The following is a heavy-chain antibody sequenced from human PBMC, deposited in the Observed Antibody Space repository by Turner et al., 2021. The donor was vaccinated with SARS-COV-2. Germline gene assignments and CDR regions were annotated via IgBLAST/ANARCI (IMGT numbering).Heavy chain of an antibody. J-gene: IGHJ6*02. Sequence: QVQLQESGPGLVNPSETLSLTCTVSGVSISTDCWSWVRQSPEKGLEWIAYICYSGSTHYNPSLKSRVTISLDTSKKQFSVKLSSVTAADTAVYYCARAGGYTYGSPFGNWYYGMDVWGQGTTVTVSS. CDR3: ARAGGYTYGSPFGNWYYGMDV. V-gene: IGHV4-59*01. D-gene: IGHD5-18*01. CDR1: GVSISTDC. CDR2: ICYSGST.